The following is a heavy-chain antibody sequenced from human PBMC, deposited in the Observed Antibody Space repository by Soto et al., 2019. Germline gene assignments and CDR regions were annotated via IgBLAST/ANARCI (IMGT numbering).Heavy chain of an antibody. J-gene: IGHJ4*02. Sequence: GESLKISCKGSGCSFAGYWITWVRQKPGKGLEWMGRIDPSDSQTYYSPSFRGHVTISVTKSITTVFLQWSSLRASDTAMYYCARQIYDSDTGPNFQYYFDSWGQGTPVTVSS. CDR2: IDPSDSQT. CDR3: ARQIYDSDTGPNFQYYFDS. D-gene: IGHD3-22*01. CDR1: GCSFAGYW. V-gene: IGHV5-10-1*01.